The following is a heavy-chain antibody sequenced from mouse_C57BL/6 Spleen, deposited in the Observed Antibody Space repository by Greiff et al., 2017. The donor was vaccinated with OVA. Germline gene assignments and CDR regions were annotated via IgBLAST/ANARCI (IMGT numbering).Heavy chain of an antibody. CDR3: ARDYYGSSYSWYFDV. CDR2: IHPNSGST. CDR1: GYTFTSYW. V-gene: IGHV1-64*01. D-gene: IGHD1-1*01. J-gene: IGHJ1*03. Sequence: QVQLKQPGAELVKPGASVKLSCKASGYTFTSYWMHWVKQRPGQGLEWIGMIHPNSGSTNYNEKFKSKATLTVDKSSSTAYMQLSSLTSEDSAVYYCARDYYGSSYSWYFDVWGTGTTVTVSS.